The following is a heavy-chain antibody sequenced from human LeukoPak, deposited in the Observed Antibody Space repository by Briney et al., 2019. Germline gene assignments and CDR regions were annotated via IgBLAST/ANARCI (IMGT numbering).Heavy chain of an antibody. Sequence: GASVKVSCKVSGYSLSELSTHWVRQAPGQGLEWMGWINPNSGGTNYAQKFQGRVTMTRDTSISTAYMELSRLRSDDTAVYYCARGYSGYADNPRVDYWGQGTLVTVSS. V-gene: IGHV1-2*02. CDR3: ARGYSGYADNPRVDY. D-gene: IGHD5-12*01. CDR1: GYSLSELS. J-gene: IGHJ4*02. CDR2: INPNSGGT.